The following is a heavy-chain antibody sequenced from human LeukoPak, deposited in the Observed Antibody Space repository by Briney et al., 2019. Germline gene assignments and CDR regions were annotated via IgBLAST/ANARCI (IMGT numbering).Heavy chain of an antibody. D-gene: IGHD5-24*01. CDR3: VNLVEMPTVGCDY. CDR1: GFTLSTNP. Sequence: PGGSLRLSCAASGFTLSTNPMSWVRQPPGGGLEWFPAISADSSAIYYADSVKGRFIISRDNSKSTLYLQMNSLRAEDTAVYYCVNLVEMPTVGCDYWGQGTLVTVSS. V-gene: IGHV3-23*01. J-gene: IGHJ4*02. CDR2: ISADSSAI.